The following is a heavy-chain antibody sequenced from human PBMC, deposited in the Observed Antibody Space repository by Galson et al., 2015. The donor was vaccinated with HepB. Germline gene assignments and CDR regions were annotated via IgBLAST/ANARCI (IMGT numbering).Heavy chain of an antibody. Sequence: SLRLSCAASGFTFSSYAMHWVRQAPGKGLEWVAVISYDGSNKYYADSVKGRFTISRDNSKNTLYLQMNSLRAEDTAVYYCARVRAVADRSLWYFDYWGQGTLVTVSS. V-gene: IGHV3-30*04. CDR2: ISYDGSNK. CDR1: GFTFSSYA. CDR3: ARVRAVADRSLWYFDY. J-gene: IGHJ4*02. D-gene: IGHD6-19*01.